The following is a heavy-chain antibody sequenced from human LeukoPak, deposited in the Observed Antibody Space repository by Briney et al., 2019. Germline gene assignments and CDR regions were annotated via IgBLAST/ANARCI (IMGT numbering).Heavy chain of an antibody. CDR1: GFSLSNARMG. V-gene: IGHV2-26*01. D-gene: IGHD3-3*01. J-gene: IGHJ6*03. CDR2: IFSNHEK. CDR3: ARASKYYDFWSGFPTYYYYYYMDV. Sequence: ASGPTLVNPTETLTLTCTVSGFSLSNARMGVSWIRQPPGKALECLPHIFSNHEKSYSTSLKSRLTISKNTSKGEVVLTMTILEPVDTATYYCARASKYYDFWSGFPTYYYYYYMDVWGKGTTVTVSS.